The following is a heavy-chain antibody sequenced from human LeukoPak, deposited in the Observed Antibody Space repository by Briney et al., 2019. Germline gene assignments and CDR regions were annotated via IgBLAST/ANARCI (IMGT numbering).Heavy chain of an antibody. CDR3: ARLPLPPGITMVRGVTTDAFDI. CDR1: GDSVSSNSAA. J-gene: IGHJ3*02. V-gene: IGHV6-1*01. D-gene: IGHD3-10*01. Sequence: SQTLSLTCAISGDSVSSNSAAWNWIRQSPSRGLEWLGRTYYRSKWYNDYAVSVKSRITINPDTSKNQFSLQLNSVTPEDTAVYYCARLPLPPGITMVRGVTTDAFDIWGQGTMVTVSS. CDR2: TYYRSKWYN.